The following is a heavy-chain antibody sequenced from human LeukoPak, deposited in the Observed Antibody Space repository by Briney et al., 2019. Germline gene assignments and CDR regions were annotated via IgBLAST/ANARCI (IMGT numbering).Heavy chain of an antibody. CDR3: ARGRRIGGNPTYYFDY. CDR1: GGSISSYY. CDR2: IYYSGST. D-gene: IGHD4-23*01. V-gene: IGHV4-59*01. Sequence: SETLSLTCTVSGGSISSYYWSWIRQPPGKGLEWIGYIYYSGSTNYNPSLKSRVTISVDTSKNQFSLKLSSVTAADTAVYYCARGRRIGGNPTYYFDYWGQGTLVTVSS. J-gene: IGHJ4*02.